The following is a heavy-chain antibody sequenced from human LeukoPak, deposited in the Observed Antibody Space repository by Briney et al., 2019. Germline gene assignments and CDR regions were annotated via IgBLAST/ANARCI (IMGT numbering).Heavy chain of an antibody. CDR2: IKQDGSEK. V-gene: IGHV3-7*01. Sequence: GGSLRLSCAASGFTFSSYWMSWVRQAPGKGLEWVGNIKQDGSEKYYVDSVKGRFTISRDNAKNSLYLQMNSLRAEDTAVYYCARGFTMVRGVIIRDYWGQGTLVTVSS. CDR3: ARGFTMVRGVIIRDY. D-gene: IGHD3-10*01. CDR1: GFTFSSYW. J-gene: IGHJ4*02.